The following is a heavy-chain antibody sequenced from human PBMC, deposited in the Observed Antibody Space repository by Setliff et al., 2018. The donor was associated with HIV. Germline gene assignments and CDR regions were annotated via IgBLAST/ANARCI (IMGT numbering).Heavy chain of an antibody. CDR1: GFTFSKYW. D-gene: IGHD3-10*01. CDR3: ADPPSGF. CDR2: VNPDGSEA. Sequence: GGSLRLSCVASGFTFSKYWMSWVRQAPGKGLEWVASVNPDGSEASSVGSMKGRFTVSRDNAKNSLSLQMNSLRVEDTAIYYCADPPSGFWGQGTLVTVSS. V-gene: IGHV3-7*01. J-gene: IGHJ4*02.